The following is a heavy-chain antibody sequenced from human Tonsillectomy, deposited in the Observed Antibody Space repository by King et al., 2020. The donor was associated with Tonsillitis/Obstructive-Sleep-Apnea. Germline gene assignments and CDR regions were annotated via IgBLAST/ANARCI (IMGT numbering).Heavy chain of an antibody. V-gene: IGHV3-30*01. CDR2: ISYDGSNR. Sequence: QLVQSGGGVVQPGRSLRLSCAASGFSFSTYAMHWVRQAPGKGLEWVAVISYDGSNRYYADSVKGRFTISRDNSKNTLYLQMNSLRAEDTAVYYCARDDPYHYYMDVWGKGTTVTVSS. J-gene: IGHJ6*03. CDR3: ARDDPYHYYMDV. CDR1: GFSFSTYA.